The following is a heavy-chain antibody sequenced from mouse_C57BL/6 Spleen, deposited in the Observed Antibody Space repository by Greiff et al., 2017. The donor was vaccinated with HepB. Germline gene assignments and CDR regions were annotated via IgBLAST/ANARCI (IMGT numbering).Heavy chain of an antibody. V-gene: IGHV5-12*01. CDR1: GFTFSDYY. CDR2: ISNGGGST. CDR3: ARQGYSNPFDY. Sequence: DVMLVESGGGLVQPGGSLKLSCAASGFTFSDYYMYWVRQTPEKRLEWVAYISNGGGSTYYPDTVKGRFTISRDNAKNTLYLQMSRLKSEDTAMYYCARQGYSNPFDYWGQGTTLTVSS. D-gene: IGHD2-5*01. J-gene: IGHJ2*01.